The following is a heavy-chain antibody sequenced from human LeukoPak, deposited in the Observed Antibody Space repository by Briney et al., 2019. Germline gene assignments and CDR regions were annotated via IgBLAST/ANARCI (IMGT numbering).Heavy chain of an antibody. CDR1: GFTFSSYA. CDR2: ISSNGGST. V-gene: IGHV3-64*01. Sequence: GGSLRLSCAASGFTFSSYAMHWVRQAPGKGLEYVSAISSNGGSTYYANSVKGRFTISRDNSKNTLFLQMGSLRAEDMAVYYCARGGTIAARPIDYWGQGTLVTVSS. J-gene: IGHJ4*02. CDR3: ARGGTIAARPIDY. D-gene: IGHD6-6*01.